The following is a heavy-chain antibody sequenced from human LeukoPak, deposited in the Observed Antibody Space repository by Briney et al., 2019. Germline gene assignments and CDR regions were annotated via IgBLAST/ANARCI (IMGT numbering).Heavy chain of an antibody. V-gene: IGHV3-23*01. CDR2: ISGSGGGT. D-gene: IGHD6-6*01. CDR1: GFTFSSYT. Sequence: GGSLRLSCAASGFTFSSYTMSWVRQAPGKRLEWVSAISGSGGGTYYADSVRGRFTISRDNSKNTVYLQMNSLRTEDTAVYYCAKRPIAARPPTLYYFDYWGQGTLVTVSS. J-gene: IGHJ4*02. CDR3: AKRPIAARPPTLYYFDY.